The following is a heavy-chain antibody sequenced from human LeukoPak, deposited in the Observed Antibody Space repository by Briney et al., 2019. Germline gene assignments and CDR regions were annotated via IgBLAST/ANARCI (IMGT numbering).Heavy chain of an antibody. CDR2: ISAYNGNT. CDR1: GYTFTSYG. J-gene: IGHJ4*02. D-gene: IGHD5-24*01. CDR3: AKDGYNPYYFDY. Sequence: ASVKVSCMASGYTFTSYGISWVRQAPGRGLEWMGWISAYNGNTNYAQKLQGRVTMTTDTSTSTAYMELRSLRSDDTAVYYCAKDGYNPYYFDYWGQGTLVTVSS. V-gene: IGHV1-18*01.